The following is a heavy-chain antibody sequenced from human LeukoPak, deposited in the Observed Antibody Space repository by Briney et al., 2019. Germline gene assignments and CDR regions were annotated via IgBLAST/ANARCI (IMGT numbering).Heavy chain of an antibody. V-gene: IGHV3-30*03. D-gene: IGHD3-3*01. J-gene: IGHJ4*02. CDR3: ARDGRFLEWLFLDY. Sequence: PGGSLRLSCAASGFTFSNFGMHWVRQAPGKGLEWVAVISSDGSNKAYGDSVKGRFTISRDNSENTLSLHVDSLRAEDTAVYYCARDGRFLEWLFLDYWGQGTLVTVSS. CDR2: ISSDGSNK. CDR1: GFTFSNFG.